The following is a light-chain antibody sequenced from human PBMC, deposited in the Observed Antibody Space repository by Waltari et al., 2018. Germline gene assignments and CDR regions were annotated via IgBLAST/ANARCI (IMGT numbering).Light chain of an antibody. Sequence: QSVLTQAPSVSGTPGQRVTISCSGTNYNIGSGPVNWYQQVPGMSPKLLIYSNDQRPSGVPDRFPGSKSGTSASLAISGLQSEDEADYYCATWDGRVNGVLFGGGTKVTVL. CDR2: SND. V-gene: IGLV1-44*01. J-gene: IGLJ2*01. CDR1: NYNIGSGP. CDR3: ATWDGRVNGVL.